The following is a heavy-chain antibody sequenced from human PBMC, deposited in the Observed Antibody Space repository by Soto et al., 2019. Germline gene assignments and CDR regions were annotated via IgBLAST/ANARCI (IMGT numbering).Heavy chain of an antibody. CDR3: AKGGVGYYYGMDV. CDR1: GFTFSSYG. Sequence: GGSLRLSCAASGFTFSSYGMHWVRQAPGKGLEWVAVISYDGSNKYYADSVKGRFTISRDNSKNTLYLQMNSLRAEDTAVYYCAKGGVGYYYGMDVWGQGTTVTVSS. J-gene: IGHJ6*02. V-gene: IGHV3-30*18. D-gene: IGHD2-8*02. CDR2: ISYDGSNK.